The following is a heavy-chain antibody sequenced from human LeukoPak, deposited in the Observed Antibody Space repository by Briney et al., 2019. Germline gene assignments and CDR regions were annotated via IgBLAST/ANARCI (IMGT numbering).Heavy chain of an antibody. CDR3: ARPYSNYYYYYMDV. J-gene: IGHJ6*03. V-gene: IGHV4-34*01. CDR1: GGSFSGYY. Sequence: TSETLSLTCAVYGGSFSGYYWSWIRQPPGKGLEWIGEINHSGSTNYSPSLKSRVTISVDTSKNQFSLKLSSVTAADTAVYYCARPYSNYYYYYMDVWGKGTTVTVSS. D-gene: IGHD2-21*01. CDR2: INHSGST.